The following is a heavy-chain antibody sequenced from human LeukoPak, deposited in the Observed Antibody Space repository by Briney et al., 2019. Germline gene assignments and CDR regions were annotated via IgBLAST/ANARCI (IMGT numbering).Heavy chain of an antibody. CDR2: IYKGGST. V-gene: IGHV3-66*01. CDR3: ARENWGAFDY. J-gene: IGHJ4*02. D-gene: IGHD7-27*01. CDR1: GITVTDSY. Sequence: GGSLRLSCAASGITVTDSYMSWVRLAPGKGLEWVSVIYKGGSTYYADSVKGRFTISRDNSKNTLYLQMNSLRAEDTALYYCARENWGAFDYWGQGILVTVSS.